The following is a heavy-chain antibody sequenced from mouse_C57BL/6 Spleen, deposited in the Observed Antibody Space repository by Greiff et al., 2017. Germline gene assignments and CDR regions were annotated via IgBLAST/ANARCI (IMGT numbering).Heavy chain of an antibody. Sequence: QVQLKQSGAELARPGASVKMSCKASGYTFTSYTMHWVKQRPGQGLEWIGYINPSSGYTKYNQTFKDKATLTADKSSSTAYMQLSSLTSEDSAVYYCARSGSLGRFDYWGQGTTLTVSS. V-gene: IGHV1-4*01. CDR2: INPSSGYT. CDR1: GYTFTSYT. J-gene: IGHJ2*01. D-gene: IGHD3-1*01. CDR3: ARSGSLGRFDY.